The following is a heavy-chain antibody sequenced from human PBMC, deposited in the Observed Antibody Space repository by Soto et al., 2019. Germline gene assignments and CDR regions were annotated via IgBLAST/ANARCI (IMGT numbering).Heavy chain of an antibody. J-gene: IGHJ6*02. CDR2: ISAYNGNT. Sequence: AASVKVSCKASGYTFTSYGISWVRQAPGQGLEWMGWISAYNGNTNYAQKLQGRVTMTTDTSTSTAYMELRSLRSDDTAVYYCARDRLLRYSGYEAHYYGMDVWGQGTTVTVSS. CDR3: ARDRLLRYSGYEAHYYGMDV. V-gene: IGHV1-18*04. CDR1: GYTFTSYG. D-gene: IGHD5-12*01.